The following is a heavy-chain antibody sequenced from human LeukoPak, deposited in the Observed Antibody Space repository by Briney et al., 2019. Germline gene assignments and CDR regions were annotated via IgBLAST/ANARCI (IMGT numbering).Heavy chain of an antibody. CDR2: ISSSSTI. J-gene: IGHJ4*02. Sequence: GGSLRLSCAASGFTLSDYYMNWVPQAPGKGLEWVSSISSSSTIYYADSVKGRFTISRDNAKNSLYLQMNSLRAEDTAVYYCARGGGHIVVVPAALRGYWGQGTLVTVSS. CDR1: GFTLSDYY. D-gene: IGHD2-2*01. V-gene: IGHV3-69-1*02. CDR3: ARGGGHIVVVPAALRGY.